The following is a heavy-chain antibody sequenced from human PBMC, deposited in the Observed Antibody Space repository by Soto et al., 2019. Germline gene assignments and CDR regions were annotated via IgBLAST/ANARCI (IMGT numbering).Heavy chain of an antibody. CDR1: GFTFSSYG. J-gene: IGHJ4*02. Sequence: GGSLRLSCVASGFTFSSYGMHWVRQAPGKGLEWLAVIWYDGSIKYYADSVRGRFTISRDDSKNTLYLQMDSLRVEDSAIYYCPRAFSPGVAGRLFDFWGLGTPVTVSS. CDR3: PRAFSPGVAGRLFDF. D-gene: IGHD6-19*01. V-gene: IGHV3-33*08. CDR2: IWYDGSIK.